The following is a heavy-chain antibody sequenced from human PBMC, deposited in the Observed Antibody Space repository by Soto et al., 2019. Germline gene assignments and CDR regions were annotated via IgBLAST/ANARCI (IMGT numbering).Heavy chain of an antibody. CDR2: IYWDDDK. J-gene: IGHJ4*02. CDR3: AHTAGTELIAVAGTFRFDY. Sequence: QITLKESGPTLVKPTQTLTLTCTFSGFSLSTSGVGVGWIRQPPGKALEWLALIYWDDDKRYSPSLKSRLTITKDTSKNQVVLTMTNMDPVDTATYYCAHTAGTELIAVAGTFRFDYWGQGTLVTVSS. D-gene: IGHD6-19*01. CDR1: GFSLSTSGVG. V-gene: IGHV2-5*02.